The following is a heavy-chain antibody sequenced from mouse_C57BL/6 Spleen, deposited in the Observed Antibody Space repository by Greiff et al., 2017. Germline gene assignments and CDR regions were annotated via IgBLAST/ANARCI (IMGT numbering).Heavy chain of an antibody. Sequence: EVMLVESGEGLVKPGGSLKLSCAASGFTFSSYAMSWVRQTPEKRLEWVAYISSGGDYIYYADTVKGRYTIPRDNARNTLYLQMSSLKSEDTAMYYCTRGGGYGSPFGYWGQGTTLTVSS. CDR3: TRGGGYGSPFGY. J-gene: IGHJ2*01. CDR1: GFTFSSYA. CDR2: ISSGGDYI. V-gene: IGHV5-9-1*02. D-gene: IGHD1-1*01.